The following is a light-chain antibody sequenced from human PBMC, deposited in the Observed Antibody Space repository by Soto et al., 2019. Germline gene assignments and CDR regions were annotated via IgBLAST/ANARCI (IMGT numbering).Light chain of an antibody. J-gene: IGLJ1*01. CDR3: SSYTSSSTPYV. Sequence: QSALTQPASVSGSPGQSSTISCTGSSSDIGAYDYVSWYQQRPVKAPKLMIFGVTNRPSGVSDRFSGSKSGNTASLTISGLQTEDEADYYCSSYTSSSTPYVFGTGTKVTVL. V-gene: IGLV2-14*01. CDR1: SSDIGAYDY. CDR2: GVT.